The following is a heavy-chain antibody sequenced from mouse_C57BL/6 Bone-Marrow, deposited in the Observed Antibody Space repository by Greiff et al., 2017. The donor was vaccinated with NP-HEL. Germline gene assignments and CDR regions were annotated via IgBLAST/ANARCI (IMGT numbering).Heavy chain of an antibody. D-gene: IGHD2-4*01. CDR2: ISDGGSYT. J-gene: IGHJ3*01. Sequence: VPLVQSVGGLVKPGGSLKLSCAASGFTFSSYAMSWVRQTPEKRLEWVATISDGGSYTYYPDNVKGRFTISRDNAKNNLYLQMSHLKSEDTAMYYCARDRYDYDARFAYWGQGPLVTVSA. CDR1: GFTFSSYA. V-gene: IGHV5-4*01. CDR3: ARDRYDYDARFAY.